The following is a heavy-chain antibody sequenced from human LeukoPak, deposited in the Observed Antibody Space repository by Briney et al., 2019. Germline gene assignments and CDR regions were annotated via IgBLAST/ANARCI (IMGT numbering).Heavy chain of an antibody. CDR3: ARTHIVGATNWFDP. CDR2: ISAYNGNT. Sequence: ASVKVSCKASGYTFTSYGISWVRQAPGQGLEWMGWISAYNGNTNYAQKLQGRVTMTTNTSTSTAYMELRSLRSDDTAVYYCARTHIVGATNWFDPWGQGTLVTVSS. V-gene: IGHV1-18*01. D-gene: IGHD1-26*01. CDR1: GYTFTSYG. J-gene: IGHJ5*02.